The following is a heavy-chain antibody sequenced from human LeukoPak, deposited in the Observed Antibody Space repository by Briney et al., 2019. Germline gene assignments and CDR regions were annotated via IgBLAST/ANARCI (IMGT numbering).Heavy chain of an antibody. CDR3: AKESGKFDY. CDR1: GLNFDDSA. V-gene: IGHV3-43*02. CDR2: ISADGGST. Sequence: GGSLRLSCVASGLNFDDSAMHWVRHAPGKGLEWVSLISADGGSTFSADSVKGRFIISRDNSKNSLYLQMNSLRSEDTAMYYCAKESGKFDYWGQGTLVAVSS. J-gene: IGHJ4*02.